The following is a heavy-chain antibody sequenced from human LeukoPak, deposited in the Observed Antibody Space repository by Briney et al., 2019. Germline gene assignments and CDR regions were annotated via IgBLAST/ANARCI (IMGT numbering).Heavy chain of an antibody. Sequence: PSETLSLTCTVSGGSISSYYWSWIRQPPGKGLEWIGYIYYSGSTNYNPSLKSRVPISVATSKNEFSLKLSSVTAADPAVYYCARVDTAMVSFDYWGQGPLVTVSS. CDR2: IYYSGST. CDR3: ARVDTAMVSFDY. V-gene: IGHV4-59*01. D-gene: IGHD5-18*01. CDR1: GGSISSYY. J-gene: IGHJ4*02.